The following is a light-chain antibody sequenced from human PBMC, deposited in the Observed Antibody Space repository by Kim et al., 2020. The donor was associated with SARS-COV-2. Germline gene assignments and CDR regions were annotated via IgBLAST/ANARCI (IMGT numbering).Light chain of an antibody. J-gene: IGLJ3*02. CDR3: NSRDSSGDHWV. Sequence: SSELTQDPAVSVALGQTVRITCQGDSLRRYYASWYQQKPGQAPVLVIYGKNNRPSGIPDRFSGSSSGNPASLTITGAPAEAQADYYCNSRDSSGDHWVF. CDR1: SLRRYY. CDR2: GKN. V-gene: IGLV3-19*01.